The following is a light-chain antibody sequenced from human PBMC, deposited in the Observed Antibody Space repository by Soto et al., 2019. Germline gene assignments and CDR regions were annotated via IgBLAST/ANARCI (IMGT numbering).Light chain of an antibody. CDR1: SSDIGVYNY. CDR3: NSYTGSSSLVV. V-gene: IGLV2-14*01. CDR2: EVS. Sequence: QSALTQPASVSGSPGQSITISCTGTSSDIGVYNYVSWYQQHPGKAPKLMIYEVSNRPSGVSNRFSGSKSGNTASLTISGLQAEDEADYYCNSYTGSSSLVVFGGGTEVTVL. J-gene: IGLJ3*02.